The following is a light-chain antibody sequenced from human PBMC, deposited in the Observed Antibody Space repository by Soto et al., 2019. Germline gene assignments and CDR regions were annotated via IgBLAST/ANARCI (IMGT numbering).Light chain of an antibody. CDR1: HDITSY. J-gene: IGKJ3*01. CDR3: QKCDYLPI. V-gene: IGKV1-33*01. CDR2: DAS. Sequence: DIQMTQSPSSLSASVGDRVTITCQASHDITSYLNWYQHKPGKSPKLLIYDASILEAGVPTRFSRSGSGTDFLFTISSLQPEYVATYYCQKCDYLPIFGPGTTVDFK.